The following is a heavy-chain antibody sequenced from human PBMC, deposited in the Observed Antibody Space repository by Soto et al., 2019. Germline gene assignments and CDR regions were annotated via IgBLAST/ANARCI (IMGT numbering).Heavy chain of an antibody. D-gene: IGHD3-16*01. CDR2: SYYSGST. J-gene: IGHJ6*02. Sequence: SETLSLTCTVSGGSISIYYWSWIRHPPGKGLEWIGYSYYSGSTNYNPSLKSRVTISVDTSKNQFSLKLSSVTAADTAVYYCAREGGYYGMDVWGQGTTVTVS. V-gene: IGHV4-59*01. CDR1: GGSISIYY. CDR3: AREGGYYGMDV.